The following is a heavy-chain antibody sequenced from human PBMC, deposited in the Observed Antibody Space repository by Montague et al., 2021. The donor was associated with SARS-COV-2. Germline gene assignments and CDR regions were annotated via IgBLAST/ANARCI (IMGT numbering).Heavy chain of an antibody. Sequence: SETRSLTCAVYGGSFSGYYWNWIRQPPRKGLEWIGEINHSGSTNYNPSLKSRVTISVDTSKNQFSLKLSSVTAADTAVYYCVVVPLGPRGRGFDYWGQGTLVTVSP. CDR3: VVVPLGPRGRGFDY. CDR1: GGSFSGYY. D-gene: IGHD2-15*01. CDR2: INHSGST. V-gene: IGHV4-34*01. J-gene: IGHJ4*02.